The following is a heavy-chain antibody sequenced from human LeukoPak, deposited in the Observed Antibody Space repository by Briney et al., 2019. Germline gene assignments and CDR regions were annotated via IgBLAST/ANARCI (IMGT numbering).Heavy chain of an antibody. CDR3: AKGERRLKIVVVPAALDP. CDR1: GFTFSSYG. CDR2: ISYDGSNK. V-gene: IGHV3-30*18. D-gene: IGHD2-2*01. J-gene: IGHJ5*02. Sequence: PGGSLRLSCAASGFTFSSYGMHWVRQAPGKGLEWVAVISYDGSNKYYADSVKGRFTISRDNSKNTLYLQMNSLRAEDTAVYYCAKGERRLKIVVVPAALDPWGQGTLVTVSS.